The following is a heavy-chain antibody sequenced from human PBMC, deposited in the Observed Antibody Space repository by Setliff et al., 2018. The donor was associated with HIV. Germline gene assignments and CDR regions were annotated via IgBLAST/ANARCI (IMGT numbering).Heavy chain of an antibody. V-gene: IGHV4-34*01. J-gene: IGHJ3*02. D-gene: IGHD3-22*01. CDR1: GGSFTNYF. Sequence: SETLSLTCAVYGGSFTNYFWSWIRQSPGKGLEWIGEINHSGRTKYNPSLKSRVTMSVDTSKNQFSLKIKSVTAADTAVYYCAREDTTGYYSLSAFDIWGQGTLVTV. CDR2: INHSGRT. CDR3: AREDTTGYYSLSAFDI.